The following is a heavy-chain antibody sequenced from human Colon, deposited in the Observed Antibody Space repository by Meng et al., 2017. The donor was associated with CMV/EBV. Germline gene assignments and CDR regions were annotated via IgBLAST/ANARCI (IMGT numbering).Heavy chain of an antibody. D-gene: IGHD1-20*01. Sequence: GESLKISCAASGFTFNNYAMNWVRLAPGKGLEWVGGISAGGESTYYVDSVKGRLTISRDNSKNALDLDMTSLRAEDTALYYCASGKPIITGGPWRDTFNMWGQGTMVTVSS. CDR3: ASGKPIITGGPWRDTFNM. CDR2: ISAGGEST. J-gene: IGHJ3*02. V-gene: IGHV3-23*01. CDR1: GFTFNNYA.